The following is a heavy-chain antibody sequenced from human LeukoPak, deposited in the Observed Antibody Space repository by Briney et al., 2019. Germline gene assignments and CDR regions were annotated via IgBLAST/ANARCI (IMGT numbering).Heavy chain of an antibody. CDR2: ISYDGTNK. CDR3: TTDPPSNWGSRGGGY. D-gene: IGHD7-27*01. Sequence: GGSLRLSCAASGFTFSGYGMHWVRQAPGKGLEWVAGISYDGTNKYYVDSVKGRFTISRDNSKNTLYLQMNSLKTEDTAVYYCTTDPPSNWGSRGGGYWGQGTLVTVSS. J-gene: IGHJ4*02. V-gene: IGHV3-30*03. CDR1: GFTFSGYG.